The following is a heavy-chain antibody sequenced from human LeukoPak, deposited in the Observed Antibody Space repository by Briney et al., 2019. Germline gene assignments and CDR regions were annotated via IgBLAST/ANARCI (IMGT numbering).Heavy chain of an antibody. D-gene: IGHD4-17*01. Sequence: GGSLRLSCAASGFTFSSYAMHWVRQAPGKGLEWVAVISYDGSNKYYADSVKGRFTISRDNSKNTLYLQMNSLRAEDTAVYYCAKDLFLYGDYSVGAFDIWGQGTMVTVSS. CDR3: AKDLFLYGDYSVGAFDI. V-gene: IGHV3-30*04. J-gene: IGHJ3*02. CDR1: GFTFSSYA. CDR2: ISYDGSNK.